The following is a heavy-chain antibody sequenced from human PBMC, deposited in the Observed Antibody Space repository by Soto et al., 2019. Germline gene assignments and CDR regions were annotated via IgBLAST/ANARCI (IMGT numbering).Heavy chain of an antibody. CDR3: ARGYSGYDYNLDY. V-gene: IGHV4-31*03. CDR1: GVVTLSGSYY. CDR2: IFNSWSA. Sequence: QVQLQESGPGLVKPSQTLSLACSVSGVVTLSGSYYWSWIRPRPGKGLECLGYIFNSWSAYYNPSLTSRVIISVDTSKDDFSLTLSSVPAADTAVYFCARGYSGYDYNLDYWSQGISCTVSS. D-gene: IGHD5-12*01. J-gene: IGHJ4*02.